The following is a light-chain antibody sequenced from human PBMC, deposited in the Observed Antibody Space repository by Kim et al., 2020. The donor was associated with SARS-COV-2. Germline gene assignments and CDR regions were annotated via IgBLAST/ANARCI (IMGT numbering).Light chain of an antibody. J-gene: IGLJ1*01. CDR1: SSNIGAGYD. CDR2: SNG. V-gene: IGLV1-40*01. CDR3: QSYDSSLSGYV. Sequence: QTVTASCIGSSSNIGAGYDVHWYQHLPTTAPKLLIYSNGNRPSGVPDRFSGSKSGTSASLAITGLQAEDEADYYCQSYDSSLSGYVFGSGTKVTVL.